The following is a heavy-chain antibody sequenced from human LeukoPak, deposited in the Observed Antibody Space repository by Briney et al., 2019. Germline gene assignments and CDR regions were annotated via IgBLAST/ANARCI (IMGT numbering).Heavy chain of an antibody. V-gene: IGHV3-49*04. Sequence: GGSLRLSCAASGLIFSDAWMGWVRQAPGKGLEWVGFIRSKAYGGTTEYAASVKGRFTISRDDSKSIAYLQMNSLKTEDTAVYYCTRFWSTPNDFWSGYPPSYWGQGTLVTVSS. CDR3: TRFWSTPNDFWSGYPPSY. J-gene: IGHJ4*02. CDR2: IRSKAYGGTT. D-gene: IGHD3-3*01. CDR1: GLIFSDAW.